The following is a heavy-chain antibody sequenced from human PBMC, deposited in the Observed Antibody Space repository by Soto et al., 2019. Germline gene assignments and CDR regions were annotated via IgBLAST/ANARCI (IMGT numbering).Heavy chain of an antibody. D-gene: IGHD3-10*01. CDR1: GYTFTSYA. CDR3: ARVRLLGELVFDY. J-gene: IGHJ4*02. Sequence: ASVKVSCKASGYTFTSYAMNWVRQAPGQRLEWMGWINAGNGNTKYSQKFQGRVTITRDTSASTAYMELSSLRSEDTAVYYCARVRLLGELVFDYGGQGTLVTVS. CDR2: INAGNGNT. V-gene: IGHV1-3*01.